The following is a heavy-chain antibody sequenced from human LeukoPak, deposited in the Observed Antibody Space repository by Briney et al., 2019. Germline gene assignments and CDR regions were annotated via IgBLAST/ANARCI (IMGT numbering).Heavy chain of an antibody. Sequence: SETLSLTCTVSGGSISSGDYYWSWIRQPPGKGLEWIGYIYYSGSTYYNPSLKSRVTISADTSKNQFSLKLSSVTAADTAIYYCARYSSSSGRWFDPWGQGILVTVSS. J-gene: IGHJ5*02. CDR2: IYYSGST. CDR1: GGSISSGDYY. D-gene: IGHD6-6*01. CDR3: ARYSSSSGRWFDP. V-gene: IGHV4-30-4*01.